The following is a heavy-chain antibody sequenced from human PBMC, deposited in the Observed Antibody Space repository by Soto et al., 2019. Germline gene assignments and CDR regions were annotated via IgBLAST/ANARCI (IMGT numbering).Heavy chain of an antibody. J-gene: IGHJ5*02. CDR1: GFTFSSYW. Sequence: GGSLRLSCAASGFTFSSYWMHWFRQSPGKGLVWVSRINSDGSSTSYADSVKGRFTISRDNAKNTLYLQMNSLRAEDTAVYYCARERVTIFGGLRGWFDPWGQGTLVTVSS. V-gene: IGHV3-74*01. CDR2: INSDGSST. CDR3: ARERVTIFGGLRGWFDP. D-gene: IGHD3-3*01.